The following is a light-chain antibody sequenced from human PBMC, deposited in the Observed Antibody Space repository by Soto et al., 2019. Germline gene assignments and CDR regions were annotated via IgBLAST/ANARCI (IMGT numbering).Light chain of an antibody. V-gene: IGLV2-14*03. CDR2: DVN. CDR1: SSDIGPYNY. Sequence: QSALTQPASVSGSPGQSITISCAGSSSDIGPYNYVTWYQQHPGKAPRLIIYDVNNRPSGVSNRFSGSKSGNTASLTISGLQAEDEADYYCSSYTSRTTLVIFGGGTQLTV. CDR3: SSYTSRTTLVI. J-gene: IGLJ2*01.